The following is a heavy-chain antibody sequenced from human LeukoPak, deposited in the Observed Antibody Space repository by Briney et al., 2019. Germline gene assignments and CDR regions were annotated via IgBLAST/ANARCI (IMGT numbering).Heavy chain of an antibody. J-gene: IGHJ4*02. CDR3: ARDLAARGGFFDY. V-gene: IGHV3-66*01. Sequence: GGSLRLSCAASGFTFSSYAMSWVRQAPGKGLEWVSVIYSGGSTYYADSVKGRFTISRDNSKNTLYLQMNSLRAEDTAVYYCARDLAARGGFFDYWGQGTLVTVSS. D-gene: IGHD6-6*01. CDR1: GFTFSSYA. CDR2: IYSGGST.